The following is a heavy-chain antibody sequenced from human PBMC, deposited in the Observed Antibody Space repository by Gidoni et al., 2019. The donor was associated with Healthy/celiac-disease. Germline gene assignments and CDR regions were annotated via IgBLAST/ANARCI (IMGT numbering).Heavy chain of an antibody. D-gene: IGHD5-12*01. CDR1: GGSISSYY. V-gene: IGHV4-59*01. J-gene: IGHJ6*02. Sequence: QVQLQESGPGLVKPSETLSLTCTVSGGSISSYYWSWIRQPPGKGLEWIGYIYYSGSTNYNPSLKSRVTISVDTSKNQFSLKLSSVTAADTAVYYCARYKDGYKVEAYGMDVWGQGTTVTVSS. CDR3: ARYKDGYKVEAYGMDV. CDR2: IYYSGST.